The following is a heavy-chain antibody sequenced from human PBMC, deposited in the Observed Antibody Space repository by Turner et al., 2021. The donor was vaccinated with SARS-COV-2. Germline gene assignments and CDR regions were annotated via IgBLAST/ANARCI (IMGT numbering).Heavy chain of an antibody. CDR1: GFPFNRDA. V-gene: IGHV3-23*01. CDR2: ISGSGGST. D-gene: IGHD4-4*01. J-gene: IGHJ4*02. Sequence: EVQLLESGGGLVQPGGALRPSCAASGFPFNRDAMSWVRQAQGKGLEWVSAISGSGGSTYYADSVKGRFTISRDNSKNTLYLQMNSLRAEDTAVYYCAKGYSPDYWGQGTLVTVSS. CDR3: AKGYSPDY.